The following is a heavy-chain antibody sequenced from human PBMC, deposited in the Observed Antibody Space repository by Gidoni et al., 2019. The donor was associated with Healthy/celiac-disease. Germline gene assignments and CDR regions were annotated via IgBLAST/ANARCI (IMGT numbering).Heavy chain of an antibody. CDR3: ARFRYGDYDGWVGGQHYNMDV. CDR1: GGSTRRGGYY. D-gene: IGHD4-17*01. Sequence: QVQLQESGPGLVKPSQTLSLTCTVSGGSTRRGGYYWSRIRQHPGKGLEWIGYIYYSGSTYYNPSLKSRVTISVDTSKNQFSLKLSSVTAADTAVYYCARFRYGDYDGWVGGQHYNMDVWGKGTTVTVSS. V-gene: IGHV4-31*03. CDR2: IYYSGST. J-gene: IGHJ6*03.